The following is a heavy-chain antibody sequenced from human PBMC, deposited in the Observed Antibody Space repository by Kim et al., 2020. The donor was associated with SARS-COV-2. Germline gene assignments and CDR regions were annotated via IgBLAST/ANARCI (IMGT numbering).Heavy chain of an antibody. CDR3: ARLDYDILTNLRGGSWFDP. D-gene: IGHD3-9*01. CDR1: GYSFTSYW. CDR2: IDPSDSYT. Sequence: GESLKNSCKGSGYSFTSYWISWVRQMPGKGLEWMGRIDPSDSYTNYSPSFQGHVTISADKSISTAYLQWSSLKASDTAMYYCARLDYDILTNLRGGSWFDPWGQGTLVTVSS. V-gene: IGHV5-10-1*01. J-gene: IGHJ5*02.